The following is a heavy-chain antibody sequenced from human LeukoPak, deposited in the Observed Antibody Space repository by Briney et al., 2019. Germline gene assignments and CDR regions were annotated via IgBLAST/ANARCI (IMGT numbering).Heavy chain of an antibody. V-gene: IGHV3-53*01. J-gene: IGHJ4*02. CDR1: GFTVSSSY. CDR2: IRYTGET. CDR3: AIREPIGY. D-gene: IGHD6-13*01. Sequence: PGGSLRLSCAASGFTVSSSYMSWVRQAPGKGLEWVSHIRYTGETFYADSVKGRFTISKDNARNSLYLQTNDLRGEDTAIYYCAIREPIGYWGQGSLVTVSP.